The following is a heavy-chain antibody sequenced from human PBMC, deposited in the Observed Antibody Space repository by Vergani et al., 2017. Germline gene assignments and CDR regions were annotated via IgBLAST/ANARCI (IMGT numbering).Heavy chain of an antibody. V-gene: IGHV1-69*01. D-gene: IGHD6-13*01. CDR3: ARVGDSSSWYDDAFDI. Sequence: QVQLVQSGAEVKKPGSSVKVSCKASGGTFSRYAISWVRQAPGQGLEWMGGIIPIFGTANYAQKFQGRVTITADESTSTAYMELSSLRTEDTGVYYCARVGDSSSWYDDAFDIWGQGTMVTVSS. CDR2: IIPIFGTA. J-gene: IGHJ3*02. CDR1: GGTFSRYA.